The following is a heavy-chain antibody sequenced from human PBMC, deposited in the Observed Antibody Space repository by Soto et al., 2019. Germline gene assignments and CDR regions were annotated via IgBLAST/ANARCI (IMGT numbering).Heavy chain of an antibody. D-gene: IGHD3-10*01. V-gene: IGHV3-23*01. CDR2: ISGSGGST. CDR1: GFTFSSYA. Sequence: GGSLRLSCAASGFTFSSYAMSWVRQAPGKGLEWVSAISGSGGSTYYADSVKGRFTISRDNSKNTLYLQMNSLRAEDTAVYYCAKTSLWFGELSLTHFDYWGQGTLVTVSS. CDR3: AKTSLWFGELSLTHFDY. J-gene: IGHJ4*02.